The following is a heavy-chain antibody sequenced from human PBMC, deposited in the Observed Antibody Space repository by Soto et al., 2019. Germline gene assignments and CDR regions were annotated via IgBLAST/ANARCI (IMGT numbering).Heavy chain of an antibody. CDR1: GFTFTNAW. Sequence: GGSLRLSCAASGFTFTNAWMSWVRQAPGKGLEWVARIKSKTDGGTTDYATPVKGRFTISRDDSKNTLYLQMNSLKIEDTAVYYCITGGPDGGPYWGQETQVTVSS. CDR3: ITGGPDGGPY. V-gene: IGHV3-15*01. J-gene: IGHJ4*02. CDR2: IKSKTDGGTT.